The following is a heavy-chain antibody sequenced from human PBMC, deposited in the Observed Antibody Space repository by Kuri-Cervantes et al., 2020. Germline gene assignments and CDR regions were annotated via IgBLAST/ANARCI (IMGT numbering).Heavy chain of an antibody. CDR3: ARLPYYYYGMDV. CDR1: GFTFDDYG. V-gene: IGHV3-48*02. J-gene: IGHJ6*02. Sequence: GESLKISGAASGFTFDDYGMNWVRQAPGKGLEWVSYISSSSTIYYADSVKGRFTISRDNAKNSLYLQMNSLRDEDTAVYYCARLPYYYYGMDVWGQGTTVTVSS. CDR2: ISSSSTI.